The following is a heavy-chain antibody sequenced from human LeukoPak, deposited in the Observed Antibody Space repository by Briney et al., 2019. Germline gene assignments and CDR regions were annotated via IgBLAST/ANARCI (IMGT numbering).Heavy chain of an antibody. CDR2: IRSTAFGGTT. Sequence: GGSLRLYCAASGFTFGDYGLNWFRQAPGKGLEWVGFIRSTAFGGTTQYAASVKGRFTISRDDSKSTAYLQMSSLKTEDTAVYYCTREAVAGLPYSGQGTLVTVSS. CDR3: TREAVAGLPY. CDR1: GFTFGDYG. V-gene: IGHV3-49*03. D-gene: IGHD6-19*01. J-gene: IGHJ4*02.